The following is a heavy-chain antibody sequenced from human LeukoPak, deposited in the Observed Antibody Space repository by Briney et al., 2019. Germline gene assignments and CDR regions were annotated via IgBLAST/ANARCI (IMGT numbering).Heavy chain of an antibody. D-gene: IGHD3-3*01. CDR2: IYSGGST. V-gene: IGHV3-66*02. J-gene: IGHJ4*02. Sequence: GGSLRLSCAASGFTVSSNYMSWVRQAPGKGLEWVSVIYSGGSTYYADSVKGRFTISRDNSKNTLYLQMNSLRAEDTAVYYCARGVFWSGYYTGRSPKLYYFDYWGQGTLVTVSS. CDR3: ARGVFWSGYYTGRSPKLYYFDY. CDR1: GFTVSSNY.